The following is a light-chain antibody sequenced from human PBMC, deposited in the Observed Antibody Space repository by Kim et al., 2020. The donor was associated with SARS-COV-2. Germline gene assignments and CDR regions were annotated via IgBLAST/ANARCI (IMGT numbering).Light chain of an antibody. V-gene: IGLV1-44*01. J-gene: IGLJ2*01. CDR3: SAWDDSLNGVI. Sequence: GQRVTISCSGSTSNIGTNAVNWYQQLPGTAPKLLIYSNDHRPSGVPDRFSGSKSGTSASLAISRLQSEDEADYYCSAWDDSLNGVIFGGGTQLTVL. CDR2: SND. CDR1: TSNIGTNA.